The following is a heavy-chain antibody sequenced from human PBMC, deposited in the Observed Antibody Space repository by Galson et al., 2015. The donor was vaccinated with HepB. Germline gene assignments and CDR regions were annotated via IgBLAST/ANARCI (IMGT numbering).Heavy chain of an antibody. CDR1: GFTFDDYA. J-gene: IGHJ4*02. Sequence: SLRLSCAASGFTFDDYAIHWVRQAPGKGLEWVSGITWNSNSIAYADSVKGRFTISRDNAKNSLFLQMNSLGTEDTALYYCVKDMGSSITATTRFTFDCWGQGTLVTVSP. CDR3: VKDMGSSITATTRFTFDC. D-gene: IGHD1-20*01. CDR2: ITWNSNSI. V-gene: IGHV3-9*01.